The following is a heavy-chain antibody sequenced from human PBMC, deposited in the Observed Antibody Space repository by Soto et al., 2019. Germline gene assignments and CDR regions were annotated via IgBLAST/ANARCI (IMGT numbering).Heavy chain of an antibody. CDR2: IYPGDSDT. CDR3: ARRGYYYDTPIAFDI. Sequence: GESLKISCKGSGYSFTSYWIGWVRRMPGKGLEWMGIIYPGDSDTRYSPSLQGQVTISADKSISTAYLQWSSLKASDTAMYYCARRGYYYDTPIAFDIWGQGTMVTVSS. D-gene: IGHD3-22*01. V-gene: IGHV5-51*01. J-gene: IGHJ3*02. CDR1: GYSFTSYW.